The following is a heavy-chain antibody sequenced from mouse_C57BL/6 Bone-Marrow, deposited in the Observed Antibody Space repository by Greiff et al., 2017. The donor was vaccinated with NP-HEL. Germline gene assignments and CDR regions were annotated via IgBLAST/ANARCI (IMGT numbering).Heavy chain of an antibody. J-gene: IGHJ4*01. CDR3: ARWGYGSDYAMDY. CDR2: INPSSGYT. D-gene: IGHD1-1*01. Sequence: QVQLKQSGAELARPGASVKMSCKAYGYTFTSYTMHWVKQRPGQGLEWIGYINPSSGYTKYNQKFKDKATLTADKSSSTAYMQLSSLTSEDSAVYYCARWGYGSDYAMDYWGQGTSVTVSS. CDR1: GYTFTSYT. V-gene: IGHV1-4*01.